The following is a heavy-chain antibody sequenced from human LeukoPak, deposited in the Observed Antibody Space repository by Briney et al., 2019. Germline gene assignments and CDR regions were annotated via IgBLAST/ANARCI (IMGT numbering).Heavy chain of an antibody. D-gene: IGHD3-9*01. CDR2: IYYSGST. V-gene: IGHV4-4*02. J-gene: IGHJ5*02. Sequence: PSETLSLTCAVSGGSISSTNWWSWVRQVPGRGLEWIGEIYYSGSTNYNPSLRSRVSISIDRSKNHFSLKLSSVTAADTAVYYCARGGGYFDWEGNWFDPWGQGTLVTVSS. CDR3: ARGGGYFDWEGNWFDP. CDR1: GGSISSTNW.